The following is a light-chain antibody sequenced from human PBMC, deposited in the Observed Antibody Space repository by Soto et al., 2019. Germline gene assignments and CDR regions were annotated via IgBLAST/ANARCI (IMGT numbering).Light chain of an antibody. CDR3: HHYDNLATWT. V-gene: IGKV1-33*01. J-gene: IGKJ1*01. CDR1: QDISNY. CDR2: DAS. Sequence: DIQMTQSPSSLSASVGDRVTITCRASQDISNYLNWYQQKPGKAPELLIYDASNLETGVPSRFSGSGSGTDFTFTISSLQPEDIATYYCHHYDNLATWTFGQGTKVDIK.